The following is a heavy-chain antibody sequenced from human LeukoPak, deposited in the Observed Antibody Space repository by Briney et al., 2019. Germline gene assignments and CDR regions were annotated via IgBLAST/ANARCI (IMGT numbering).Heavy chain of an antibody. CDR3: ARGRPAAHFDY. CDR1: GGSISSTSYY. J-gene: IGHJ4*02. CDR2: IYYSGST. Sequence: SETLSLTCNVSGGSISSTSYYWGWIRQPPGKGLEWIGSIYYSGSTYYNPSLKSRVTISVDRSKNQFSLKLSSVTAADTAVYYCARGRPAAHFDYWGQGTLVTVSS. V-gene: IGHV4-39*07. D-gene: IGHD2-2*01.